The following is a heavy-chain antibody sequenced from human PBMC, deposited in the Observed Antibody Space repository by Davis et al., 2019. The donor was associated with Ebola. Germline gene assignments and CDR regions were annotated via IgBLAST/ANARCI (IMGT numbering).Heavy chain of an antibody. CDR2: ISNSGSLI. D-gene: IGHD1-26*01. Sequence: GGSLRLSCAASGFTFSIYSMNWIRQGPGKGLEWVSYISNSGSLIYYADSVKGRFTISRDNAKNSLYLQMNSLRDDDMAMYYCARDADGNFDYWGQGTLVTVSS. J-gene: IGHJ4*02. V-gene: IGHV3-48*02. CDR3: ARDADGNFDY. CDR1: GFTFSIYS.